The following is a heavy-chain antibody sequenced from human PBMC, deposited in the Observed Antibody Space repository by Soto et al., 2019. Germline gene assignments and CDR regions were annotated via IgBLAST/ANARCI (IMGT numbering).Heavy chain of an antibody. CDR1: GFTFSTYA. Sequence: GGSLRLSCAASGFTFSTYAMNWVRQAPGRWLEWLSGISGSGDSTYYADSVKGRFTISRDNSKNTLYLQMNSLRAEDTALYYCTKEGGQWVRGLIITFGYFDYWGQGXLVTVYS. D-gene: IGHD3-10*01. CDR2: ISGSGDST. J-gene: IGHJ4*02. CDR3: TKEGGQWVRGLIITFGYFDY. V-gene: IGHV3-23*01.